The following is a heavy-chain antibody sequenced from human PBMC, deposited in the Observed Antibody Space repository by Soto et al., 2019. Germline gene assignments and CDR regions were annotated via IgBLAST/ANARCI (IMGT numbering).Heavy chain of an antibody. D-gene: IGHD1-1*01. Sequence: GWSLRLSCAASGFTFSSYSMNWVRQAPGKGLEWVSSISSSGSTIYYADSVKGRFTISRDNSKNTLYLQVSSLRAEDTAVYYCAKSRDAYNFYFYYGMDVWGQGTSVTVSS. V-gene: IGHV3-48*01. CDR3: AKSRDAYNFYFYYGMDV. CDR2: ISSSGSTI. J-gene: IGHJ6*02. CDR1: GFTFSSYS.